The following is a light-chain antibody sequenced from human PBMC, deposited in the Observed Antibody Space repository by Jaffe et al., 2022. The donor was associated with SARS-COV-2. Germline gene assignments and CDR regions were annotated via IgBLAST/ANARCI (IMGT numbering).Light chain of an antibody. V-gene: IGKV1-39*01. CDR2: TAS. CDR1: QSIGSY. Sequence: DIQMTQSPSSLSASVGDRVTITCRASQSIGSYLNWYQHKPGKAPNLLIYTASNLQSGVPSRFSGSASGTEFTLTISSLQPEDFATYYCQQSYTVPLSFGGGTKVEIK. CDR3: QQSYTVPLS. J-gene: IGKJ4*01.